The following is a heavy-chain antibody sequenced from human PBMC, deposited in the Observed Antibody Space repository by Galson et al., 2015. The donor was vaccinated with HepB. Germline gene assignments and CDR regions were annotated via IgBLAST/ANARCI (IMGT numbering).Heavy chain of an antibody. Sequence: QSGAEVKKPGESLRISCKGSGYSFTSYWISWVRQMPGKGLEWMGRIDPSDSYTNYSPSFQGHVTISADKSISTAYLQWSSLKASDTAMYYCARHAHLYCSGGSCYYYGMDVWGQGTTVTVSS. CDR3: ARHAHLYCSGGSCYYYGMDV. CDR1: GYSFTSYW. D-gene: IGHD2-15*01. CDR2: IDPSDSYT. J-gene: IGHJ6*02. V-gene: IGHV5-10-1*01.